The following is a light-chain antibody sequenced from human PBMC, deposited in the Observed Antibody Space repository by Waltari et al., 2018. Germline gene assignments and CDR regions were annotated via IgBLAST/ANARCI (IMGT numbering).Light chain of an antibody. CDR2: GKN. Sequence: SSELTQAPAVSVALGQTVRITCQGAGIRFLYARCYQQKPGQAPVLVFYGKNNRPSGIPDRFSGSTSGDTASLTISGAQAEDEADYFCHSRDTSGTHVLFGGGTTVTVL. CDR1: GIRFLY. J-gene: IGLJ3*02. CDR3: HSRDTSGTHVL. V-gene: IGLV3-19*01.